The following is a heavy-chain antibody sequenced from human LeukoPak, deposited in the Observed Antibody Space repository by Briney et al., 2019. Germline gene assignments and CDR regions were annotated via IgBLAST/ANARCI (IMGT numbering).Heavy chain of an antibody. CDR2: INPSGGST. Sequence: ASVKVSCKASGYTFTSYYMHWVRQAPGQGLEWMGLINPSGGSTGYAQKFQGRVTMTRDTSTSTVYMELSSLRSEDTAVYYCARVRGYCSSTSCYRFDYWGQGTLVTVSS. V-gene: IGHV1-46*01. J-gene: IGHJ4*02. CDR1: GYTFTSYY. CDR3: ARVRGYCSSTSCYRFDY. D-gene: IGHD2-2*02.